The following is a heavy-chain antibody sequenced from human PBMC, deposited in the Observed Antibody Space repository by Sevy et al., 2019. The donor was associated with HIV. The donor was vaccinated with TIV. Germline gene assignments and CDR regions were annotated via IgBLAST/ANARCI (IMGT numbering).Heavy chain of an antibody. CDR2: ISSSSNYI. Sequence: GGSLRLSCAASGFAFSSYNMNWVRQAPGKGLEWVSSISSSSNYIYYADSMKGRFTISRDNAKNSLYLQMNSLRAEDTAVYYCARVVAYCSGGSCFPGYYYGMDVWGQGTTVTV. D-gene: IGHD2-15*01. V-gene: IGHV3-21*01. J-gene: IGHJ6*02. CDR3: ARVVAYCSGGSCFPGYYYGMDV. CDR1: GFAFSSYN.